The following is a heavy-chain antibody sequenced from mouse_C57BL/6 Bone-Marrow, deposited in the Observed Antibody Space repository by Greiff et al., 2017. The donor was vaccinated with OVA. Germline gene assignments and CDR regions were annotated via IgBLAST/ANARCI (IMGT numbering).Heavy chain of an antibody. V-gene: IGHV5-17*01. J-gene: IGHJ3*01. Sequence: EVMLVESGGGLVKPGGSLKLSCAASGFTFSDYGMHWVRQAPEQGLEWVAYISSGSSTIYYAYTVKGRFTISRDNAKHTLFLQMTRLRSEDTAMYYCAIFYDYDGKYAFWGQGTLVTVSA. CDR2: ISSGSSTI. CDR3: AIFYDYDGKYAF. D-gene: IGHD2-4*01. CDR1: GFTFSDYG.